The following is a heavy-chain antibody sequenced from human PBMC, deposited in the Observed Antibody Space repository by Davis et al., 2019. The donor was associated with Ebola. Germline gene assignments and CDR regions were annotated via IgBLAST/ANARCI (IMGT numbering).Heavy chain of an antibody. CDR2: MDHSGNT. V-gene: IGHV4-34*01. CDR3: ARPWYSGTYYDAYDI. D-gene: IGHD1-26*01. J-gene: IGHJ3*02. Sequence: MPSETLSLTCAVHGGSFSGYYWSWIRQPPGKGLEWIGEMDHSGNTNYNPSLKSRVTISIDTSKKQISLKLSSATAADTAVYYCARPWYSGTYYDAYDIWGQGTMVAVSS. CDR1: GGSFSGYY.